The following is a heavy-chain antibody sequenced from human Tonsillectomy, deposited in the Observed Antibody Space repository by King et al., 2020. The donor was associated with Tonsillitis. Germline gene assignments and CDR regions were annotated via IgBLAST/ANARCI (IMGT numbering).Heavy chain of an antibody. D-gene: IGHD2-15*01. CDR1: GGSISSMSYY. Sequence: PLQESGPGLVKPSETLSLTCNVSGGSISSMSYYWGWIRQSPGKGLEWIGSLYYSGSTYYNPSLKSRVTISVDTSKNQFSLMLSSVTAADTAVYYCVRLGIDFNGGNCLYPYDYYMDVWGKGTTVTVSS. CDR2: LYYSGST. J-gene: IGHJ6*03. V-gene: IGHV4-39*01. CDR3: VRLGIDFNGGNCLYPYDYYMDV.